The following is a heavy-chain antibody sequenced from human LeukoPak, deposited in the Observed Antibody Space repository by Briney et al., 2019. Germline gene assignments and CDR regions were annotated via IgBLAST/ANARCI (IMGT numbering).Heavy chain of an antibody. Sequence: GGSLRLSCAASGFTFSSYAMSWVRQAPGRGLGWVSAISASGDRTYYADSVKGRFTISRDNSKNTLYLQMSSLRAEDTAVYSCAKNGEVLSWFDPWGQGTLVTVSS. CDR2: ISASGDRT. CDR1: GFTFSSYA. V-gene: IGHV3-23*01. J-gene: IGHJ5*02. D-gene: IGHD3-10*01. CDR3: AKNGEVLSWFDP.